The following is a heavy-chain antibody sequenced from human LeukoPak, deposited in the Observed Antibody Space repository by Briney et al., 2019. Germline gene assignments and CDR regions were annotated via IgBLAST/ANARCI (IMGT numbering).Heavy chain of an antibody. CDR1: GHSLSSDYY. CDR3: AYGGDAYKTGY. J-gene: IGHJ4*02. V-gene: IGHV4-61*01. D-gene: IGHD5-24*01. CDR2: IYYTGSP. Sequence: SETLSLTCGVSGHSLSSDYYWSRIRQPPAKGLEWIGYIYYTGSPNYNPSLKSRVTLSLDRSQNQFSLKLTSVTAADTAVYYCAYGGDAYKTGYWGQGTLVTVSS.